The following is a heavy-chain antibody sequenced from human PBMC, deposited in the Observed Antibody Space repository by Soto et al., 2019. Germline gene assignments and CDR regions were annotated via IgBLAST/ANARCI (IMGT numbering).Heavy chain of an antibody. J-gene: IGHJ6*02. Sequence: RLSCTTSGFLFNTYAMHWVRQAPGKGLEWAAVMSHDGSSTYYADSVKGRFTISRDNSKNTLYLQMNSLRPDDTAVYYCARPGSGYDVLTGYYFYCYHALDGCGPGTTGSVSS. CDR3: ARPGSGYDVLTGYYFYCYHALDG. CDR2: MSHDGSST. D-gene: IGHD3-9*01. CDR1: GFLFNTYA. V-gene: IGHV3-30-3*01.